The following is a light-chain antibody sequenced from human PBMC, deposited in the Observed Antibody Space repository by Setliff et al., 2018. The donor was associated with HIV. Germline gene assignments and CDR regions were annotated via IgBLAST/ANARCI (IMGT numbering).Light chain of an antibody. Sequence: QAVETQEPSLTVSPGGTVTLTCGRTTGAVTSAYYPMWFQQKPGQVPRSLIYDSNKKYSWTPARFSGAVPGGKAALTVSGVQPEDEADYYCLLYVDTLYVFGTGTKVTVL. CDR2: DSN. J-gene: IGLJ1*01. CDR1: TGAVTSAYY. CDR3: LLYVDTLYV. V-gene: IGLV7-43*01.